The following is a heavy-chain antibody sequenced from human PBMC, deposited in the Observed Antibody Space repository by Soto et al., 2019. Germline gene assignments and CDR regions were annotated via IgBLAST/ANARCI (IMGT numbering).Heavy chain of an antibody. Sequence: EVQLLESGGGLVKPGGSLRLSCAAAGFTFSSYGMNWVRQAPGKGLEWVSDISSSGGRAYYADSVKGRFTISRDNSKNTLYLQMNSLRAEDTAVYYCTRGATSPSYWGKGTLVTVSS. V-gene: IGHV3-23*01. CDR2: ISSSGGRA. CDR3: TRGATSPSY. CDR1: GFTFSSYG. J-gene: IGHJ4*02.